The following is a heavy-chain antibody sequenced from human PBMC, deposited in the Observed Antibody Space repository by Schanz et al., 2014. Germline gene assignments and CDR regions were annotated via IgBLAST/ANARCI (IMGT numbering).Heavy chain of an antibody. V-gene: IGHV3-23*01. CDR3: AKGRFGELRAFDI. J-gene: IGHJ3*02. D-gene: IGHD3-10*01. CDR1: GFTLSNYA. Sequence: DVHLLESGGGLVQPGGSLRLSCAASGFTLSNYAMSWVRQAPGKGLEWVAGISGSGTTTYYAASVKGRFTISRDNSKNTLYLQRNSLRAEDTAIYYCAKGRFGELRAFDIWGQGTMVTVSS. CDR2: ISGSGTTT.